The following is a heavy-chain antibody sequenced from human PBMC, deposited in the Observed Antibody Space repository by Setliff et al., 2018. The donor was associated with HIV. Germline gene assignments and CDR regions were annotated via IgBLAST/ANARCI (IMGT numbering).Heavy chain of an antibody. CDR1: SGSITSSNYY. CDR3: ARETRSSFAMDDASDI. D-gene: IGHD2-2*01. CDR2: IYYSGST. Sequence: PSETLSLTCIVSSGSITSSNYYWGWIRQPPGKGLEWIGSIYYSGSTYYNPSLKSRVTISVDTSKNQFSLKLSSVTAADTAVYYCARETRSSFAMDDASDIWGQGTMVTVSS. J-gene: IGHJ3*02. V-gene: IGHV4-39*07.